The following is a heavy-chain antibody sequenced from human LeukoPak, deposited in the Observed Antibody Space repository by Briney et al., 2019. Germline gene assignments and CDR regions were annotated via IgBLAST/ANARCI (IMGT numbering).Heavy chain of an antibody. V-gene: IGHV1-69*04. D-gene: IGHD5-12*01. CDR3: ARGSDIVATTPYYYYGMDV. J-gene: IGHJ6*02. CDR2: IIPILGIA. CDR1: GGTFSSYA. Sequence: SVEVSCKASGGTFSSYAISWVRQAPGQGLEWMGRIIPILGIANYAQKFQGRVTITADKSTSTAYMELSSLRSEDTAVYYCARGSDIVATTPYYYYGMDVWGQGTTVTVSS.